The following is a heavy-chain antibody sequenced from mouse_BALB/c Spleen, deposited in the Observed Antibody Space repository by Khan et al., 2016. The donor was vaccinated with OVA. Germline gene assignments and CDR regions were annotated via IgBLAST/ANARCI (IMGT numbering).Heavy chain of an antibody. V-gene: IGHV9-3-1*01. CDR3: ARPPYFSYVMDN. CDR2: INTYTGEP. Sequence: QEVQSGPELKKPGETVKISCKASGHTFTKYGMNWVKQAPGKSLKWMGWINTYTGEPTYADDFSGRFAFSLETSASAAYLQFHNLNNEDTATYFCARPPYFSYVMDNWGQGTSVTVSA. CDR1: GHTFTKYG. D-gene: IGHD2-10*01. J-gene: IGHJ4*01.